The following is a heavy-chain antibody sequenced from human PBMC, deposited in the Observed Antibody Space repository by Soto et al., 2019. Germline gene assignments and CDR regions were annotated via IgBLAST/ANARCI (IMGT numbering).Heavy chain of an antibody. CDR3: ARPLDTAMVLYGMDV. D-gene: IGHD5-18*01. Sequence: PGGSLRLSCAALGFTFSSYGMHWVRQAPGKGLEWVAVIWYDGSNKYYADSVKGRFTISRDNSKNTLYLQMNSLRAEDTAVYYCARPLDTAMVLYGMDVWGQGTTVTVSS. CDR2: IWYDGSNK. CDR1: GFTFSSYG. J-gene: IGHJ6*02. V-gene: IGHV3-33*01.